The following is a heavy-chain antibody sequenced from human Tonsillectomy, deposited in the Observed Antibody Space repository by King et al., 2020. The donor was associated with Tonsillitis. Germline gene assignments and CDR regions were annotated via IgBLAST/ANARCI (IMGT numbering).Heavy chain of an antibody. V-gene: IGHV4-34*01. J-gene: IGHJ4*02. D-gene: IGHD6-13*01. CDR1: GGSFSGYY. CDR2: ISHSGGT. CDR3: ARCYSSSWFLVDY. Sequence: VQLQQWGAGLLKPSETLSLSCAVYGGSFSGYYWTWIRQPPGKGLEWIGEISHSGGTSYNASLKSRVTLSVDTSKNQFSLNLSSVTAADTAVYYCARCYSSSWFLVDYWGQGIPVAVSS.